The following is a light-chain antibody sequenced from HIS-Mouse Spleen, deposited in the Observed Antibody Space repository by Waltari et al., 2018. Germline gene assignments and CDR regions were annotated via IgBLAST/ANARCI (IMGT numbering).Light chain of an antibody. CDR2: DVS. Sequence: QSALTQPASVAGSPGQSITISCTGTSSDVGGYNSVPWYQQHHVKAPKLMIYDVSNRPSGVSNRFSGSKSGNTASLTISGLQAEDEADYYCSSYTSSSTLVFGGGTKLTVL. CDR1: SSDVGGYNS. V-gene: IGLV2-14*03. J-gene: IGLJ2*01. CDR3: SSYTSSSTLV.